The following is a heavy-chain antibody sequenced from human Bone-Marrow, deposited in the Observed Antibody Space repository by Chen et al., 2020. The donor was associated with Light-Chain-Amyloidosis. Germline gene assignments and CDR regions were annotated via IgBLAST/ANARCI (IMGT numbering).Heavy chain of an antibody. V-gene: IGHV3-23*04. J-gene: IGHJ4*02. CDR3: TRKGGYFDF. CDR2: VSGSTVST. Sequence: EVQLVESEGGLVQPGGSLRLSCATSGFNFSSFGMSWVRQAPGKGLEWVSTVSGSTVSTYYAGAVKGRFIISRDKSKSTLYLQMNSLRAGDTAVYFCTRKGGYFDFWGQGSLVTVSS. D-gene: IGHD3-10*01. CDR1: GFNFSSFG.